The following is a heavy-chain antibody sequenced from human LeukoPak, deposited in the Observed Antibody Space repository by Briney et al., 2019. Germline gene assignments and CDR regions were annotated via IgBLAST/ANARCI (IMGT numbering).Heavy chain of an antibody. CDR1: GGSFSGYY. Sequence: SETLSLTCAVYGGSFSGYYWSWIRQPPGKGLEWIGEINHSGSTNYNPSLKSRVTMSVDMSTSQISLKLSSVTAADTAVYYCARAVGGDGSGSLWGPGTLVTVSS. CDR3: ARAVGGDGSGSL. CDR2: INHSGST. D-gene: IGHD3-10*01. V-gene: IGHV4-34*01. J-gene: IGHJ4*02.